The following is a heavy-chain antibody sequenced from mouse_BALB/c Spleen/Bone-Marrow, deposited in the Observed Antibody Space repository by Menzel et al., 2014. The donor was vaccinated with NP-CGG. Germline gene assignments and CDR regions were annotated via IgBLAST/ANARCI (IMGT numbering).Heavy chain of an antibody. CDR2: ISSGGGYT. Sequence: EVKLMESGGGLVKPGGSLKLSCAASGFTFSSFAMSWVRQTPEKRLEWVATISSGGGYTYYPDGVEGRFTISRDNAKNSLYLQMSSLRSEDTAMYYCARQESIYDGYYGGFTYWGQGTLVTVSA. J-gene: IGHJ3*01. CDR3: ARQESIYDGYYGGFTY. V-gene: IGHV5-9-3*01. CDR1: GFTFSSFA. D-gene: IGHD2-3*01.